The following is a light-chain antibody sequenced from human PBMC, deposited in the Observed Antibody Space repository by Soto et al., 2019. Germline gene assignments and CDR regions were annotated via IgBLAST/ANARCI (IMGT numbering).Light chain of an antibody. V-gene: IGLV2-23*02. J-gene: IGLJ7*01. CDR1: SSDVGSHNL. CDR2: EVS. CDR3: CSYGGSRAV. Sequence: QSALTQPASVSGSPGQSITISCTGTSSDVGSHNLVSWYQQHPGQAPKLMIYEVSKRPIGVSARLSSSKSGHTASLTISGLQAEDEADYYCCSYGGSRAVFGGGTQLTVL.